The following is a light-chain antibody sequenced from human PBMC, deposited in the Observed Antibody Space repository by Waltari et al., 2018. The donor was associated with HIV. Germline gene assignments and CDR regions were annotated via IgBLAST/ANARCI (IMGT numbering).Light chain of an antibody. CDR3: LQHNSYPWT. Sequence: DIQMTQSPSSLSASVGDRVTITCRTSQGIRTDLGWYQQKPGKAPKRLIHGASTLQSGVPSRFSGSGFGTEFTLTISSLQPEDSATYYCLQHNSYPWTFGHGTKVEIK. J-gene: IGKJ1*01. CDR2: GAS. CDR1: QGIRTD. V-gene: IGKV1-17*01.